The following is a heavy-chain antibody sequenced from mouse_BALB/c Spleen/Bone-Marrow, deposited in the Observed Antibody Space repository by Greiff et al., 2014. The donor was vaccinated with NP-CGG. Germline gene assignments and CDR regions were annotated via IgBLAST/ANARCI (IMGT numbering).Heavy chain of an antibody. CDR1: GYTFTSYW. Sequence: QVQLKESGAELVKPGASVKLSCKTSGYTFTSYWIQWVKQRPGQGLGGIGEIFPGTGTTYYNEKFKGKATLTIDTSSSTAYMQLSSLTSEDSAVYFCAREGSRLRGYFDVWGAGTTVTVSS. V-gene: IGHV1S132*01. D-gene: IGHD1-1*01. CDR3: AREGSRLRGYFDV. CDR2: IFPGTGTT. J-gene: IGHJ1*01.